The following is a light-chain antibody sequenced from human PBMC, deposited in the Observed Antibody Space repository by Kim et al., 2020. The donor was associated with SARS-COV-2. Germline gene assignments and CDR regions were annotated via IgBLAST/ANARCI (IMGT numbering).Light chain of an antibody. CDR2: WAS. CDR1: QSVLYSSNNKNY. CDR3: QQYFSTPYN. Sequence: RATINCKSSQSVLYSSNNKNYLAWYQQKPGQPPKLLIYWASTRESGVPDRFSGSGSGTDFTLTISSLQAEDVAVYYCQQYFSTPYNFGQGTKLEIK. J-gene: IGKJ2*01. V-gene: IGKV4-1*01.